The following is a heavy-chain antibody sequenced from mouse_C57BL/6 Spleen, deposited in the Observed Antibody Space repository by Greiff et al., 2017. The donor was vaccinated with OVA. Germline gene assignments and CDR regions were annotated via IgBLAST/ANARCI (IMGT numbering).Heavy chain of an antibody. CDR1: GYTFTSYG. J-gene: IGHJ1*03. D-gene: IGHD2-4*01. V-gene: IGHV1-81*01. CDR3: ARYDNDADWYFDV. Sequence: VQLQQSGAELARPGASVKLSCKASGYTFTSYGISWVKQRTGQGLEWIGEIYPRSGNTYYNEKFKGKATLTADKSSSTAYMELRSLTSEDSAVYFCARYDNDADWYFDVWGTGTTVTVSS. CDR2: IYPRSGNT.